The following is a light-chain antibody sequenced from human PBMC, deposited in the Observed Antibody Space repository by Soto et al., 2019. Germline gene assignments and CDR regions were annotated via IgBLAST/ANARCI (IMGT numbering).Light chain of an antibody. CDR1: SSNIGAGYD. Sequence: QSVLTQPPSVSGAPGQRVTISCTGSSSNIGAGYDVHWYQQLPGTAPKLLFYGNSNRPSGVPDRFSGSKSGTSASLAITGLQAEDEADYYCQSYDSSLSGWLFGGGTQLTVL. J-gene: IGLJ7*01. CDR2: GNS. CDR3: QSYDSSLSGWL. V-gene: IGLV1-40*01.